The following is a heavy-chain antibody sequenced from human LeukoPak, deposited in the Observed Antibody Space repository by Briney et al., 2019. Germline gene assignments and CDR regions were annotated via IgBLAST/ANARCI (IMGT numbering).Heavy chain of an antibody. V-gene: IGHV1-69*13. J-gene: IGHJ2*01. CDR2: IIPLFSST. D-gene: IGHD1-26*01. Sequence: GASVKVSCKASGGTFRPYAISWVRQAPGQGLEWMGGIIPLFSSTKYAQKFQGRLIFTADESMTTVYMELSSLTSVDTAVYYCARDEDSRSYYQGYWCSDLWGRGTLVTVSS. CDR1: GGTFRPYA. CDR3: ARDEDSRSYYQGYWCSDL.